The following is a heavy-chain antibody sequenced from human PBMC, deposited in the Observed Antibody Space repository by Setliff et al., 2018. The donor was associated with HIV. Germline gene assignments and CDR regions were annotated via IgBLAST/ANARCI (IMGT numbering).Heavy chain of an antibody. CDR2: IYPSGST. V-gene: IGHV4-4*07. CDR1: GGSISRYY. CDR3: ARVVPEVVYGAYWFDP. Sequence: SETLSLTCTVSGGSISRYYWSWIRQPAGKGLEWIGRIYPSGSTNYNPSLESRVTMSVDTSKNQVSLKLNSVTAADAAVYYCARVVPEVVYGAYWFDPWGQGTLVTVSS. J-gene: IGHJ5*02. D-gene: IGHD4-17*01.